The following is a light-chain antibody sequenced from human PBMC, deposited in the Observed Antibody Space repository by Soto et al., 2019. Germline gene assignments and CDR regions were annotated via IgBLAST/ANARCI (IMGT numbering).Light chain of an antibody. J-gene: IGKJ1*01. CDR2: GAS. Sequence: EMEWTQSPCSLSLSPEERASLAGRASQSVSNNYLAWHQQKPGQAPRLLIYGASNRATGIPDRFSGSGSGTDFTLTISRLEPEDFAVYYCQQYGSSGTFGQGTKVDIK. CDR3: QQYGSSGT. V-gene: IGKV3-20*01. CDR1: QSVSNNY.